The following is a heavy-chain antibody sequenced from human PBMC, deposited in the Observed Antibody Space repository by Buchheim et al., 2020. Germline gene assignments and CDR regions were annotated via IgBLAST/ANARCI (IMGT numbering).Heavy chain of an antibody. J-gene: IGHJ4*02. V-gene: IGHV4-34*01. CDR1: GGSFSGYY. D-gene: IGHD1-26*01. Sequence: QVQLQQWGAGLLKPSETLSLTCAVYGGSFSGYYWSWIRQPPGKGLEWIGEINHSGSTNYNPSLKSRVTISVDTSKNQFSLKLSSVTAADSAVYYCAREQWELLPPGPFDYWGQGTL. CDR3: AREQWELLPPGPFDY. CDR2: INHSGST.